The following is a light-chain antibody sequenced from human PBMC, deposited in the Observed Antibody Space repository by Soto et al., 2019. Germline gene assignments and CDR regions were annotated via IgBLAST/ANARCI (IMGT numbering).Light chain of an antibody. CDR1: SSNIGSDT. J-gene: IGLJ3*02. V-gene: IGLV1-44*01. CDR2: GNN. Sequence: QSVLTQPPSASGTPGQRVTISCSGSSSNIGSDTVNWYQQLPGTAPKLLIYGNNQRPSGVPVRFSGSKSGTSASLAISGLQSEDEAVYYCASWDDGLNREVFGGGTKLTVL. CDR3: ASWDDGLNREV.